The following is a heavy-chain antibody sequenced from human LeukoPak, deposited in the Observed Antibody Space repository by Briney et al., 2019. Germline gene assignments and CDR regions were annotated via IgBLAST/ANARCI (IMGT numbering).Heavy chain of an antibody. D-gene: IGHD5-18*01. Sequence: SETLSLTCTVSGGSISSGSYYWSWIWQPAGKGLEWIGRIYTSGSTNYNPSLKSRVTISVDTSKNQFSLKLSSVTAADTAVYYCARDLYSYGYSVQDYWGQGTLVTVSS. V-gene: IGHV4-61*02. CDR3: ARDLYSYGYSVQDY. J-gene: IGHJ4*02. CDR1: GGSISSGSYY. CDR2: IYTSGST.